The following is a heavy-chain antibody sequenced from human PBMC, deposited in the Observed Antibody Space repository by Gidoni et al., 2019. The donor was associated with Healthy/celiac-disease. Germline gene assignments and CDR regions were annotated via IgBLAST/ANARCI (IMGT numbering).Heavy chain of an antibody. V-gene: IGHV3-33*01. CDR1: GFTFSSYG. J-gene: IGHJ6*03. CDR2: IGYDGSNK. CDR3: ARGWDYGDDGGYMDV. Sequence: QVQLVESGGGVVQPGRSLRLSCAASGFTFSSYGMHWVRQAPGKGLERVAVIGYDGSNKYYADSVKGRFTISRDNSKNTLYLQMNSLRAEDTAVYYCARGWDYGDDGGYMDVWGKGTTVTVSS. D-gene: IGHD4-17*01.